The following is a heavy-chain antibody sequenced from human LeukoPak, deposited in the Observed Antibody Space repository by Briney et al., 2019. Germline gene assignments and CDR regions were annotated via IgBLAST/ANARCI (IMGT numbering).Heavy chain of an antibody. Sequence: PGGSLRLSCAASGFTFSSYWMSWVRQAPGKGLEWVANIKQDGSEKYYVDSVKGRFTISRDNAKNSLYLQMNSLRAEDTAVYYCARSVSVAANPADFDYWGQGTLVTVSS. J-gene: IGHJ4*02. CDR1: GFTFSSYW. D-gene: IGHD2-15*01. CDR3: ARSVSVAANPADFDY. V-gene: IGHV3-7*01. CDR2: IKQDGSEK.